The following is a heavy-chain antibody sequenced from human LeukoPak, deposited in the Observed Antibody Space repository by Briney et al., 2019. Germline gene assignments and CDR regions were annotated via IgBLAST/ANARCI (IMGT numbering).Heavy chain of an antibody. V-gene: IGHV3-30*02. CDR2: IRYDGSNK. CDR3: AKDGGSDPDSFDI. CDR1: GFTFSTYV. Sequence: QSGGSLRLSCAASGFTFSTYVMHWVRQAPGKGLEWLAFIRYDGSNKNYADSVKGRFTISRDNTKNSLYLQMNSLRAEDTAVYYCAKDGGSDPDSFDIWGQGTMVTVSS. D-gene: IGHD2-15*01. J-gene: IGHJ3*02.